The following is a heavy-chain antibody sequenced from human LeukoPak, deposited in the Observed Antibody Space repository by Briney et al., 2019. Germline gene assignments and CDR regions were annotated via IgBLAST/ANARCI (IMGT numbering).Heavy chain of an antibody. D-gene: IGHD3-22*01. CDR2: ISSSDGAT. Sequence: GGSLRLSCATSGFTFTSYGVSWVRQAPGKGLEWLSHISSSDGATYYADSVKGRFTMSRDNAKHSVFLQMNSLRVEDTAFYYCAIAYYDSSGYDNWGQGTLVTVSS. CDR1: GFTFTSYG. V-gene: IGHV3-48*03. CDR3: AIAYYDSSGYDN. J-gene: IGHJ4*02.